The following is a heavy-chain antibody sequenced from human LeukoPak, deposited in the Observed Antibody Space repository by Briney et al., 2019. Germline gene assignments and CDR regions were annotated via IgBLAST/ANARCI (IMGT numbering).Heavy chain of an antibody. D-gene: IGHD2-21*02. CDR2: INHSGST. Sequence: SETLSLTCAVYGGSFSPYYWSWIRQPPGKGLEWIGEINHSGSTNYNPSLKSRVTISADTSKNQFSLKLSSVTAADTAVYYCARGGFYYGGDCYVDYWGQGTLVTVSS. CDR3: ARGGFYYGGDCYVDY. V-gene: IGHV4-34*01. CDR1: GGSFSPYY. J-gene: IGHJ4*02.